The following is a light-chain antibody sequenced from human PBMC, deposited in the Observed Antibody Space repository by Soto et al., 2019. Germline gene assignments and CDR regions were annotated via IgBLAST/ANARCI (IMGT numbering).Light chain of an antibody. CDR1: SSDVGGYNY. J-gene: IGLJ1*01. Sequence: QSVLTQPRSVSGSPGQSVTISCTGTSSDVGGYNYVSWYQQHPGKAPKLMIFDVSKRPSGVPDRFSGSKSGSTASLTISGPQADDEADYYCCSDAGGFYVVGTVTKVTVL. V-gene: IGLV2-11*01. CDR3: CSDAGGFYV. CDR2: DVS.